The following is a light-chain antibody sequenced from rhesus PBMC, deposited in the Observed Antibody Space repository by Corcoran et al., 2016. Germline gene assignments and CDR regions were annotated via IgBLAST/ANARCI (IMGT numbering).Light chain of an antibody. CDR1: QSLLDSDGYTH. CDR2: LGS. CDR3: MQTLQTPPYS. J-gene: IGKJ2*01. V-gene: IGKV2-78*01. Sequence: DIVMTQTPLSLPVTPGESASISCRSSQSLLDSDGYTHLHWYLQKPGQSPHLLFYLGSNRASGVPDRFSGSGSGTDFTLKISRVEAEDVGVYYCMQTLQTPPYSFGQGTKVEIK.